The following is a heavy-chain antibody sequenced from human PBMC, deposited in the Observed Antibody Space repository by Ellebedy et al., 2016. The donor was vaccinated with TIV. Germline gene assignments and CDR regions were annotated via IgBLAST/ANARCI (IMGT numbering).Heavy chain of an antibody. CDR2: IRSKANSYAT. CDR3: TIPFRYDFWSGHNPMTT. Sequence: PGGSLRLSCAASGFTFSGSAMHWVRQASGKGLEWVGRIRSKANSYATAYAASVKGRFTISRDDSKNTAYLQMNSLKTEDTAVYYCTIPFRYDFWSGHNPMTTWGQGTLVTVSS. V-gene: IGHV3-73*01. J-gene: IGHJ4*02. CDR1: GFTFSGSA. D-gene: IGHD3-3*01.